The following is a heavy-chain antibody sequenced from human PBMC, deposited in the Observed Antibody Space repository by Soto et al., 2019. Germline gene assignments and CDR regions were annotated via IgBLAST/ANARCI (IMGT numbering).Heavy chain of an antibody. Sequence: GGSLRLSCAASGFTFSSYGMHWVRQAPGKGLEWVAVISYDGSNKYYADSVKGRFTISRDNSKNTMYLQMNSLRAEDTAVYYCAKDWEPLSYSSSPFDYWGQGTLVTVSS. J-gene: IGHJ4*02. V-gene: IGHV3-30*18. CDR1: GFTFSSYG. CDR2: ISYDGSNK. D-gene: IGHD6-13*01. CDR3: AKDWEPLSYSSSPFDY.